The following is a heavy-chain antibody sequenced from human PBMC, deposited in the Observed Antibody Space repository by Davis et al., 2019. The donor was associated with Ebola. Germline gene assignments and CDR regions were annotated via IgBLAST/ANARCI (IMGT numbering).Heavy chain of an antibody. Sequence: GESLKISCAASGFTFSTYDMHWVRQTTGKGLEWVSVFGTAGDTYYRGSVKGRFTISRENARNSLYLQMNSLTAGDTAVYYCARAQFGDVVLDYWGQGTLVTVSS. V-gene: IGHV3-13*01. J-gene: IGHJ4*02. CDR1: GFTFSTYD. CDR3: ARAQFGDVVLDY. D-gene: IGHD4-17*01. CDR2: FGTAGDT.